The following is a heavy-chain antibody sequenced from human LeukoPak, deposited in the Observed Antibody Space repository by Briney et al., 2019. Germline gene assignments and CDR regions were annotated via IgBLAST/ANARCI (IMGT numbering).Heavy chain of an antibody. V-gene: IGHV5-51*01. CDR3: ARQYITGWQSFDY. J-gene: IGHJ4*02. CDR2: IYPGDSET. CDR1: GYSFTSSW. Sequence: GESLKISCKPSGYSFTSSWIGWVRQMPGKGLEWMGIIYPGDSETIYSLSFQGQVTISVDKSFSTAYLQWSSLKASDTAMYYCARQYITGWQSFDYWGQGTLVTVSS. D-gene: IGHD6-19*01.